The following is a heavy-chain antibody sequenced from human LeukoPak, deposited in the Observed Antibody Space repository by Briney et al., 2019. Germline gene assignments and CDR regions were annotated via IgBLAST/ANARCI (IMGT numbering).Heavy chain of an antibody. V-gene: IGHV3-33*01. D-gene: IGHD3-3*01. CDR3: ARDGLRFLEWLPTS. Sequence: GRSLRLSCAASGFTFSSYGMHWVRQAPGKGLEWAAVIWYDGSNKYYADSVKGRFTISRDNSKNTLYLQMNSLRAEDTAVYYCARDGLRFLEWLPTSWGQGTLVTVSS. CDR2: IWYDGSNK. J-gene: IGHJ4*02. CDR1: GFTFSSYG.